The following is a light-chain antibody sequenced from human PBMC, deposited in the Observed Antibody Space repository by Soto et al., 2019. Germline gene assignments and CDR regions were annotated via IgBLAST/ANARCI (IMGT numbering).Light chain of an antibody. Sequence: EIVLTQSPGTLSLSPGERATLSCRAGQSVSRNYLAWYQQRPGQAPRLLIYGASSRATGIPDRFSGSGSGTEFTLTIGRLEPGDSAVYYCQQYVDSPLTFGGGTKVEIK. J-gene: IGKJ4*01. CDR3: QQYVDSPLT. V-gene: IGKV3-20*01. CDR1: QSVSRNY. CDR2: GAS.